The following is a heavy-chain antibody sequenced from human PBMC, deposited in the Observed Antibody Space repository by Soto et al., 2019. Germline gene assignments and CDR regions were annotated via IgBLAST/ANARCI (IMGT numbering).Heavy chain of an antibody. D-gene: IGHD5-18*01. CDR3: ARSDSYGYEFDY. J-gene: IGHJ4*02. Sequence: ASVKVSCKASGYTFTSYDINWVRQATGQGLEWMGWINAYNGNTNYAQKFQGRVTMTTDTSTSTAYMELRSLRSDDTAVYYCARSDSYGYEFDYWGQGTLVTVSS. V-gene: IGHV1-18*01. CDR1: GYTFTSYD. CDR2: INAYNGNT.